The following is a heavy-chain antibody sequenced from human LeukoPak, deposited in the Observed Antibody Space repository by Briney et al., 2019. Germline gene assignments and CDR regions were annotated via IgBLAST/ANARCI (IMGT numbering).Heavy chain of an antibody. J-gene: IGHJ4*02. CDR3: ARTYSSSSGEPFDY. CDR2: INHSGST. V-gene: IGHV4-34*01. Sequence: SETLSLTCNVSGGSFSAFYWSWIRQPPGEGLEWVGEINHSGSTNYNPSLKSRVTISVDTSKNQFSLKLSSVTAADTAVYYCARTYSSSSGEPFDYWGQGTLVTVSS. D-gene: IGHD6-6*01. CDR1: GGSFSAFY.